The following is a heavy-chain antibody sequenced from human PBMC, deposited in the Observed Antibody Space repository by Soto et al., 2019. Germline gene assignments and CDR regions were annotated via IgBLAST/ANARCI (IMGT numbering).Heavy chain of an antibody. J-gene: IGHJ4*02. CDR1: GFTFSSFA. V-gene: IGHV3-23*01. CDR3: ASVDYGPYIPSFDY. CDR2: ITGSGGST. Sequence: GALRLSFAASGFTFSSFAMCWVRQARVNGLEWVSTITGSGGSTFYADSVKGRFTTSRENSKNTLYLQMNSLRAEDTAIYYCASVDYGPYIPSFDYWGRRTLFTICS. D-gene: IGHD4-17*01.